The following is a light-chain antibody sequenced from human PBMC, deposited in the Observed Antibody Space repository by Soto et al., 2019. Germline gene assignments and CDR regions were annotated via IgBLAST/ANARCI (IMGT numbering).Light chain of an antibody. CDR3: QQLNTYPLFT. Sequence: DIQLTQSPSFLSASVGDRVTITCRASQDISRYLAWYQQKAGKAPKLLIYAASTLQKGVPSRFSGSGSGTEFTLTISSLQPDDSATYYCQQLNTYPLFTFGPGTEVDI. CDR1: QDISRY. V-gene: IGKV1-9*01. CDR2: AAS. J-gene: IGKJ3*01.